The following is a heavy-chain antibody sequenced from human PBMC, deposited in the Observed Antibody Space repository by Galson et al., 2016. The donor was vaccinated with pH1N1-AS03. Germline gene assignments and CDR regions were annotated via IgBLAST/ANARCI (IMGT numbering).Heavy chain of an antibody. CDR3: ARSHPAFDSSGYYYDY. D-gene: IGHD3-22*01. Sequence: WLRQAPGQGLEWMGWINPNSGGTNYAQKFQGRVTMTRDTSISTAYMELSRLRSGDTAVYYCARSHPAFDSSGYYYDYWGQGTLVTVSS. J-gene: IGHJ4*02. V-gene: IGHV1-2*02. CDR2: INPNSGGT.